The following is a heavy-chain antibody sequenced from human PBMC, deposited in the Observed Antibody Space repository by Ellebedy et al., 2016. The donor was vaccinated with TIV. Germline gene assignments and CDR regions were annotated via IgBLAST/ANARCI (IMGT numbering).Heavy chain of an antibody. J-gene: IGHJ4*02. CDR2: ISGTNTK. D-gene: IGHD6-13*01. V-gene: IGHV3-48*01. CDR1: GFTFSNYG. Sequence: GESLKISCAASGFTFSNYGMNWVRQAPGKGLEWVAYISGTNTKQYGDSVKGRFTISRDNAENSLYLQMNSLRAEDTAVYYCARRGLAAGGTLLYYWGQGTLVTVSS. CDR3: ARRGLAAGGTLLYY.